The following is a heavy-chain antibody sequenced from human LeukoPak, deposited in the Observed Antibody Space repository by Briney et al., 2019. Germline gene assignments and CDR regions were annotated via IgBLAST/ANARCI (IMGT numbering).Heavy chain of an antibody. CDR1: GYSLTSYW. Sequence: GESLKISCKGSGYSLTSYWNGRGPQMPGKGPGWMGIIYPGDSDTRYSPSFQGQVTISADKSISTAYLQWSSLKASDTAMYYCARLGYDEYYFDYWGQGTLVTVSS. CDR2: IYPGDSDT. D-gene: IGHD2-15*01. V-gene: IGHV5-51*01. J-gene: IGHJ4*02. CDR3: ARLGYDEYYFDY.